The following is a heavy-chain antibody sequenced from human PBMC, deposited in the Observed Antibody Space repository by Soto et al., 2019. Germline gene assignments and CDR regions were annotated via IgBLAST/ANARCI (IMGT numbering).Heavy chain of an antibody. J-gene: IGHJ4*02. V-gene: IGHV4-30-2*01. CDR2: IYHSGST. D-gene: IGHD3-10*01. CDR1: GGSISSGGYS. CDR3: ARAIGWFGELLGGYYFDY. Sequence: QLQLQESGSGLVKPSQTLSLTCAVSGGSISSGGYSWSWIRQPPGKGLEWIGYIYHSGSTYYNPYLRSRFPISVERSKNQFSLKLRSVTAADTAVYYCARAIGWFGELLGGYYFDYWGQGTLVTVSS.